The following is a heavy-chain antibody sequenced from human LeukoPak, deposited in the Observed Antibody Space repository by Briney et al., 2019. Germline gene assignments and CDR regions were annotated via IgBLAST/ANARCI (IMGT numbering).Heavy chain of an antibody. Sequence: GGSLRLSCAASGFTFSSYAMSWVRQAPGKGLEWVSAISGSGGSTYYADSVKGRFTISRDNSKNTLYLQMNSLRAEDTAVYYCARDDHSGYDSSYWFDPWGQGTLVTVSS. CDR2: ISGSGGST. V-gene: IGHV3-23*01. CDR3: ARDDHSGYDSSYWFDP. J-gene: IGHJ5*02. CDR1: GFTFSSYA. D-gene: IGHD5-12*01.